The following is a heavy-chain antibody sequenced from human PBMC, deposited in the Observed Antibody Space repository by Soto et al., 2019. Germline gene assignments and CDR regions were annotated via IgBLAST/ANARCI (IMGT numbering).Heavy chain of an antibody. D-gene: IGHD3-9*01. Sequence: EVQVLESGGGLVQPGGSLRLSCAASGFTFSSYPMSWVRQAPGKGLEWLSAISGSGTSTYYADSVKGRFTISRDNSKNMLYLQMNSLRAEDTAVYHCAKDMGDILIGYQPDYWGQGTLVTVSS. J-gene: IGHJ4*02. CDR2: ISGSGTST. V-gene: IGHV3-23*01. CDR1: GFTFSSYP. CDR3: AKDMGDILIGYQPDY.